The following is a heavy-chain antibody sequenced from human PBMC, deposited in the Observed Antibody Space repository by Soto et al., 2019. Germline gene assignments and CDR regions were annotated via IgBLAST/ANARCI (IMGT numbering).Heavy chain of an antibody. CDR1: GGSFSGYY. CDR2: INHSGST. V-gene: IGHV4-34*01. D-gene: IGHD3-3*01. J-gene: IGHJ4*02. Sequence: QVQLQQWGAGLLKPSETLSLTCAVYGGSFSGYYWSWIRQPPGKGLEWIGEINHSGSTNYNPSLKRRVTISVDTSKNQFSLKLSSVTAADTAVYYCASSRVYDFWSGYPYYFDYWGQGTLVTVSS. CDR3: ASSRVYDFWSGYPYYFDY.